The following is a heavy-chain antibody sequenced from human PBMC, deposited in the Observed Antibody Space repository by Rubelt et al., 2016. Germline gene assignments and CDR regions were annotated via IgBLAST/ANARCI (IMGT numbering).Heavy chain of an antibody. J-gene: IGHJ4*02. CDR1: GFTFRSYG. CDR3: ARGSYYFDY. CDR2: FYSGGST. Sequence: EGQLVESGGDLVQPGGSLRLSCAASGFTFRSYGMSWVRQAPGKGLEWVSVFYSGGSTYYADSVKGRFTISRDNAKNTLYLQMNSLRDEDTAVYYCARGSYYFDYWGQGTLVAVSS. D-gene: IGHD2-21*01. V-gene: IGHV3-66*01.